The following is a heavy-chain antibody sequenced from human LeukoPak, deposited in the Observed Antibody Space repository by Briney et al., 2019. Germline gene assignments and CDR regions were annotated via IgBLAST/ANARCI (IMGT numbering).Heavy chain of an antibody. CDR3: AREVAAAGNTLNY. D-gene: IGHD6-13*01. CDR1: GGSLSSYY. Sequence: SETLSLTCTVSGGSLSSYYWSWIRQPAGKGLEWIGRIYTSGSTNYNPSLKSRVTMSVDTSKNQVSLNLKSLSATDTAVYYCAREVAAAGNTLNYWGQGTLVTVSS. V-gene: IGHV4-4*07. CDR2: IYTSGST. J-gene: IGHJ4*02.